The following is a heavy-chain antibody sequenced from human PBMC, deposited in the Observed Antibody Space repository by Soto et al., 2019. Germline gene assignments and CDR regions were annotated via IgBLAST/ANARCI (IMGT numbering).Heavy chain of an antibody. CDR1: GFTFSSYA. CDR3: ARTYGYSSGWYLGDYYFDY. J-gene: IGHJ4*02. V-gene: IGHV3-30-3*01. D-gene: IGHD6-19*01. CDR2: ISYDGSNK. Sequence: GGSLRLSCAASGFTFSSYAMHWVRQAPGKGLEWVAVISYDGSNKYYADSVKGRFTISRDNSKNTLYLQMNSLRAEDTAVYYCARTYGYSSGWYLGDYYFDYWGQGTLVTVSS.